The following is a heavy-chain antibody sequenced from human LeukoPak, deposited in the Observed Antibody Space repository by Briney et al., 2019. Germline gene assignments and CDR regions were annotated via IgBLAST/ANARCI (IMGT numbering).Heavy chain of an antibody. CDR3: ARGVGTAMAIDFDY. D-gene: IGHD5-18*01. V-gene: IGHV4-34*01. Sequence: DPSETLSLTCAVYGGSFSGYYWSWIRQPPGKGLEWIGEINHSGSTNYNPSLKSRVTISVDTSKNQFSLKLSSVTAADTAVYYCARGVGTAMAIDFDYWGQGTLVTVSS. CDR1: GGSFSGYY. J-gene: IGHJ4*02. CDR2: INHSGST.